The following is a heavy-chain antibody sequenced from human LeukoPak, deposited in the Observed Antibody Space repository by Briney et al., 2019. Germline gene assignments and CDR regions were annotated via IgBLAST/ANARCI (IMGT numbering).Heavy chain of an antibody. J-gene: IGHJ6*03. V-gene: IGHV4-59*01. CDR1: GGSISSYY. CDR2: IYYSGYT. CDR3: ARETSQKGAHYMDV. D-gene: IGHD3-16*01. Sequence: SETLSLTCTVSGGSISSYYWSWIRQPPGKGLEWIGYIYYSGYTNYNPSLKSRVTISVDTSKNQFSLKLRSVTAADTAVYYCARETSQKGAHYMDVWGKGTTVTISS.